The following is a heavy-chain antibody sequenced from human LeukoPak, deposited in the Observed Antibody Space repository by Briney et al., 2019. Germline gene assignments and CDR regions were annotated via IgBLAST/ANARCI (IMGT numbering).Heavy chain of an antibody. CDR1: GFTFSTYG. J-gene: IGHJ4*02. Sequence: GRSLRLSCAASGFTFSTYGIHWVRQAPGKGLEWVALIWHDGSNKYYGDSVKGRFTISRDNSKNTLYLQMNSLRAEDTAVYYCATAAGADFFDYWGQGTLVTVSS. CDR3: ATAAGADFFDY. V-gene: IGHV3-33*01. D-gene: IGHD3-3*01. CDR2: IWHDGSNK.